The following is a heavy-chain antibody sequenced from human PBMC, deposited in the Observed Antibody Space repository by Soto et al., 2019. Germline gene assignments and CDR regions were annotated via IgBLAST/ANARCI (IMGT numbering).Heavy chain of an antibody. D-gene: IGHD2-2*01. J-gene: IGHJ4*02. CDR3: ATLYCSSTSCPLPPDY. V-gene: IGHV3-66*01. CDR1: GFTVSSNY. CDR2: IYSGGST. Sequence: GGSLRLSCAASGFTVSSNYMSWVRQAPGKGLEWVSVIYSGGSTYYADSVKGRFTISRDNSKNTLYLQMNSLRAEDTAVYYCATLYCSSTSCPLPPDYWGQGTLVTVSS.